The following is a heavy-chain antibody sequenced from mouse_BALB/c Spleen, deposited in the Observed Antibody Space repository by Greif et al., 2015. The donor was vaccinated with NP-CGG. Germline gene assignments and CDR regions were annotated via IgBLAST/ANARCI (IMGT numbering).Heavy chain of an antibody. V-gene: IGHV5-4*02. Sequence: EVKLQESGGGLVKPGGSLKLSCAASGFTFSDYYMYWVRQTPEKRLEWVATISDGGSYTYYPDSVKGRFTISRDNAKNNLYLQMSSLKSEDTAMYYCARGRYDWYFDVWGAGTTVTVSS. J-gene: IGHJ1*01. CDR1: GFTFSDYY. CDR2: ISDGGSYT. CDR3: ARGRYDWYFDV. D-gene: IGHD2-14*01.